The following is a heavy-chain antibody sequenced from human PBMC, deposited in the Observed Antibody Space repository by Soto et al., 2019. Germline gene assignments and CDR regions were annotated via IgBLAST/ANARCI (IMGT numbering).Heavy chain of an antibody. V-gene: IGHV3-74*01. CDR1: GFTFSSYW. CDR2: INRDGSSI. D-gene: IGHD6-13*01. J-gene: IGHJ4*02. CDR3: AREIATTGEYYFDY. Sequence: EVQLVESGGGLVQPGGSLRLSCAASGFTFSSYWMHWVRQAPGKGLVWVSRINRDGSSINYADSARGRVTISRDNAKNRLYLQVNGLRAEDTAVYYCAREIATTGEYYFDYWGQGILVTVSS.